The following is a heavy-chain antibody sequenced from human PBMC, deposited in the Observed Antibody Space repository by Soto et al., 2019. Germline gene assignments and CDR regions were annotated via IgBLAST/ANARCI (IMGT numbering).Heavy chain of an antibody. Sequence: GGSLRLSCAASGFTFSSYAMNWVRQAPGKGLEWVSGISGSGGSTYYADSVKGRFTVSRDNSKNTLHLQMNSLRAEDTAVYYCAIRSPYDYWGQGTLVTVSS. CDR3: AIRSPYDY. D-gene: IGHD3-10*01. J-gene: IGHJ4*02. V-gene: IGHV3-23*01. CDR2: ISGSGGST. CDR1: GFTFSSYA.